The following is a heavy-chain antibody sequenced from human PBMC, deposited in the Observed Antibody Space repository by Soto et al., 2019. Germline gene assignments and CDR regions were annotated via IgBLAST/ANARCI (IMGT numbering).Heavy chain of an antibody. Sequence: VSVKVSCKASGYTFTGYYMHWVRQAPGQGLEWMGWINPNSGGTNYAQKFQGWVTMTRDTSISTAYMELSRLRSDDTAVYYCAREYCSSTSCYWFAPWGQGTLVTVSS. J-gene: IGHJ5*02. CDR3: AREYCSSTSCYWFAP. CDR1: GYTFTGYY. CDR2: INPNSGGT. V-gene: IGHV1-2*04. D-gene: IGHD2-2*01.